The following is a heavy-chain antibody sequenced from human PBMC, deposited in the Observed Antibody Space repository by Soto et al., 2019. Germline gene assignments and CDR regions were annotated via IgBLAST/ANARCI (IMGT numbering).Heavy chain of an antibody. D-gene: IGHD3-9*01. CDR1: GFTFSGYA. Sequence: QVPLVESGGGVVQPGRSLRLSFAASGFTFSGYAMHWVRQAPGKGLEWVAVISYDGSNKYYADSVKGRFTISRDNSKNTLYLQMTGLKPEDAAVYDCARDQYDILTGPNYWGQGTLVTVSS. J-gene: IGHJ4*02. CDR3: ARDQYDILTGPNY. CDR2: ISYDGSNK. V-gene: IGHV3-30-3*01.